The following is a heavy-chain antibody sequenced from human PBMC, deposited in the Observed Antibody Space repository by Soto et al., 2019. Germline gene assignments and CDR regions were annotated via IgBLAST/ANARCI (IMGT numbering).Heavy chain of an antibody. CDR1: GFTFSNAW. Sequence: GGSLRLSCAASGFTFSNAWMSWVRQAPGKGLEWVGRIKSKTDGGTTNYAEPVRGRFTISRDDSKNTLYLQMNSLKTEDTAVYYCTTADRTGCLEWLLFDYWGQGTLVTGSS. CDR2: IKSKTDGGTT. V-gene: IGHV3-15*01. D-gene: IGHD3-3*01. J-gene: IGHJ4*02. CDR3: TTADRTGCLEWLLFDY.